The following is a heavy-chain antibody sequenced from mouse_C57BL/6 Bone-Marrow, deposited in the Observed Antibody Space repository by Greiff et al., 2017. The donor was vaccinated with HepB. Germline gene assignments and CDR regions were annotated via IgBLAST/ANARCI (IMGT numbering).Heavy chain of an antibody. J-gene: IGHJ3*01. D-gene: IGHD1-1*01. CDR3: ERFYYHGSSHWFAY. CDR2: INPSSGYT. CDR1: GYTFTSYT. V-gene: IGHV1-4*01. Sequence: QVQLQQSGAELARPGASVKMSCKASGYTFTSYTMPWVKQRPGQGLEWIEYINPSSGYTKYNQKFKDKGTLTADKSSSTDYMQLSSLTSEDSAVYDFERFYYHGSSHWFAYWGQGTLVTVSA.